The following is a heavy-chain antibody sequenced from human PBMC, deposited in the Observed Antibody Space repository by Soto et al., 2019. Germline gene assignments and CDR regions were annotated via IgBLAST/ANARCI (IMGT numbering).Heavy chain of an antibody. V-gene: IGHV3-30*18. Sequence: QVQLVESGGGVIQTGRSLRLSCAASGFTFSSYGMHWVRQAPGKGLEWVAVISYDGSNKYYADSVKGRFTISRDNSKNTLYLQMNSLRAEDTAVYYCAKADHYDSSGYGGWGQGTLVTVSS. D-gene: IGHD3-22*01. J-gene: IGHJ4*02. CDR2: ISYDGSNK. CDR1: GFTFSSYG. CDR3: AKADHYDSSGYGG.